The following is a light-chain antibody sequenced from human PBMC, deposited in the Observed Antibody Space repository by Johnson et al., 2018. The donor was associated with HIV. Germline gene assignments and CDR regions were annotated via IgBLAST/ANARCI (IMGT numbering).Light chain of an antibody. J-gene: IGLJ1*01. CDR3: GTWDSSLSAL. Sequence: QSVLTQPPSVSAAPGQKVTISCSGSSSNIGNNYVSWYQQLRGTAPKLLIYENNKRPSGIPDRFSGSKSGTSATLGITGLQTGDEADYYCGTWDSSLSALFGTGTKVTV. V-gene: IGLV1-51*02. CDR1: SSNIGNNY. CDR2: ENN.